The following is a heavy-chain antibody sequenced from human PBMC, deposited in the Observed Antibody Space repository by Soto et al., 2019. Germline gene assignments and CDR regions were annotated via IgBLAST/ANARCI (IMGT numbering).Heavy chain of an antibody. CDR2: IYSSGGT. J-gene: IGHJ6*02. Sequence: SETLSLTCTVSGGSIDNFYWSWIRQPPGKGLEWIGHIYSSGGTKYNPSLKSRVTISVDRSKNQFSLKLNSVTAADTAVYFCARDYPYFTVTTSGGMDVWGQGTTVTVSS. V-gene: IGHV4-59*01. D-gene: IGHD4-17*01. CDR3: ARDYPYFTVTTSGGMDV. CDR1: GGSIDNFY.